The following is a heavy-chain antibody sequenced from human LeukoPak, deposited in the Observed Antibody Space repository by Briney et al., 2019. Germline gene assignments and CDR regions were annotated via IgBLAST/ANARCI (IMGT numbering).Heavy chain of an antibody. Sequence: HPGGSLRLSCAASGFTFSRYGMHWVRQAPGKGLEWVAVISYDGSNKYYADSVKRRFTIARDNSKNTMYLQMNSLRAEDTAVYYCAKDFLAIMITCGGVIAEYWGQGTLVTVSS. V-gene: IGHV3-30*18. CDR2: ISYDGSNK. CDR1: GFTFSRYG. D-gene: IGHD3-16*02. J-gene: IGHJ4*02. CDR3: AKDFLAIMITCGGVIAEY.